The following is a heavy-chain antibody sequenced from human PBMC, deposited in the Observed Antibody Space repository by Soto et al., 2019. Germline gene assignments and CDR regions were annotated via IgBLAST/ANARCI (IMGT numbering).Heavy chain of an antibody. CDR3: PRVSPPLDD. CDR2: ISSSGSTI. D-gene: IGHD3-3*02. V-gene: IGHV3-11*01. J-gene: IGHJ4*02. Sequence: QVQLVESGGGSVKPGVSLRLSCAASGFTLSDYYMSWIRQAPGKGQEWVSYISSSGSTIYYADSVKGRFTISRDNAKTSLYRQMNLLRAEGTAVYYCPRVSPPLDDWGQGTLRTVSS. CDR1: GFTLSDYY.